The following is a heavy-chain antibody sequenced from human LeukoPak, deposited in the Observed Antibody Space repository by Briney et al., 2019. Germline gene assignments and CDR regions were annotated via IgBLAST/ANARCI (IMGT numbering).Heavy chain of an antibody. D-gene: IGHD3-10*01. CDR3: ARDFRLDSEWFGEPLWPDY. CDR2: IYYSGST. J-gene: IGHJ4*02. CDR1: GGSISSGDYY. V-gene: IGHV4-30-4*01. Sequence: PSQTLSLTCTVSGGSISSGDYYWSWIRQPPGKGLEWIGYIYYSGSTYYNPSLKSRVTISVDTSKNQFSLKLSSVTAADTAVYYCARDFRLDSEWFGEPLWPDYWGQGTLVTVSS.